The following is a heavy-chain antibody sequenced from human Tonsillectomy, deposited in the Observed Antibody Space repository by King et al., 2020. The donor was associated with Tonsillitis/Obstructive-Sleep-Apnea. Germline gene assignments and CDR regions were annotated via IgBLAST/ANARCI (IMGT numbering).Heavy chain of an antibody. CDR1: GFTFSSYS. V-gene: IGHV3-48*02. CDR3: ARDFPANDFWSGYPTCLDY. CDR2: ISSSSSTI. D-gene: IGHD3-3*01. J-gene: IGHJ4*02. Sequence: VQLVESGGGLVQPGGSLRLSCAASGFTFSSYSMNWVRQAPGKGLEWVSYISSSSSTIYYADSVKGRFTISRDNAKNSLYLQMNSLRDEDTAVYYCARDFPANDFWSGYPTCLDYLGQGTLVTVSS.